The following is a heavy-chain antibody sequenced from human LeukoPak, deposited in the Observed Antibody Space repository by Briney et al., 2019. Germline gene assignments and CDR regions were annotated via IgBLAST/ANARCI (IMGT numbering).Heavy chain of an antibody. D-gene: IGHD3-22*01. CDR1: GFTFGFYN. CDR2: ISGSGHTV. V-gene: IGHV3-48*01. Sequence: PGGSLRLSCAASGFTFGFYNMNWVRQAPGKGLEWLSYISGSGHTVHYADSVKGRFTVSRDDAKKSLYLQMNSLRAEDMALYYCAKDMRVKGYYYDSSDAFDIWGQGTMVTVSS. CDR3: AKDMRVKGYYYDSSDAFDI. J-gene: IGHJ3*02.